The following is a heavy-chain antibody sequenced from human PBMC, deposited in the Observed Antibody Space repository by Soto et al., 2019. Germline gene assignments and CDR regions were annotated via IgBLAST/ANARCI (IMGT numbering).Heavy chain of an antibody. J-gene: IGHJ4*02. D-gene: IGHD4-17*01. V-gene: IGHV1-8*01. CDR2: MNPNSGNT. Sequence: QVQLVQSGAEVKKSGASVKVSCKASGYTFTSHDINWVRQATGQGLEWMGWMNPNSGNTGYAQKFKGRVPMTRNTSISPAYMELSSLRSEDTAVYYCARWDYGYYARFDYWGQGTLVTVSS. CDR3: ARWDYGYYARFDY. CDR1: GYTFTSHD.